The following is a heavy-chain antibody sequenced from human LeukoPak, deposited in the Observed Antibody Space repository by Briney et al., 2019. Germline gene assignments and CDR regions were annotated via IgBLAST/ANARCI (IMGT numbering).Heavy chain of an antibody. CDR1: GFTFSSYR. CDR3: ARAGARLGAFDI. D-gene: IGHD6-25*01. CDR2: IKSDGSST. J-gene: IGHJ3*02. Sequence: PGGSLRLSCAASGFTFSSYRMTWVRQAPGKGLVWVSRIKSDGSSTSYADSVKGRFTISRDNAKNTLYLQMNSLRAEDTAVYYCARAGARLGAFDIWGQGTMVTVSS. V-gene: IGHV3-74*01.